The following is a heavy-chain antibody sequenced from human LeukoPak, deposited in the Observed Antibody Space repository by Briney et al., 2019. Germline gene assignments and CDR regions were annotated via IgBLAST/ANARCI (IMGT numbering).Heavy chain of an antibody. J-gene: IGHJ4*02. Sequence: ASVKVSCKASGYSFTAYYMHWVRQAPGQGLEWMGWINPNRGGTNYAQRFQGRVTMTRDTSISTAYMELSRLRSDDTAVYYCARGEVGATNFDYWGQGTLVTVSS. D-gene: IGHD1-26*01. CDR3: ARGEVGATNFDY. CDR1: GYSFTAYY. V-gene: IGHV1-2*02. CDR2: INPNRGGT.